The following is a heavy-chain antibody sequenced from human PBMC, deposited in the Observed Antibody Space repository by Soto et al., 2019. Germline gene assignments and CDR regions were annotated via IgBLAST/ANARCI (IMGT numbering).Heavy chain of an antibody. V-gene: IGHV4-39*01. Sequence: SETLSLTCTVSGGSISSSSYYWGWIRQPPGKGLEWIGSIYYSGSTYYNPSLKSRATISVDTSKNQFSLKLSSVTAADTAVYYCAISMVRGVIIVAFDIWGQGTMVTVSS. CDR2: IYYSGST. CDR3: AISMVRGVIIVAFDI. D-gene: IGHD3-10*01. CDR1: GGSISSSSYY. J-gene: IGHJ3*02.